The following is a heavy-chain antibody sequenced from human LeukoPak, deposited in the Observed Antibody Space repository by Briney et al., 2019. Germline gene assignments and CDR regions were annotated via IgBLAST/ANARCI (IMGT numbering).Heavy chain of an antibody. J-gene: IGHJ3*02. Sequence: SETLSLTCAVSGGSISSGGYSWSWIRQPPGKGLEWIGYIYHSGSTYYNPSLKSRVTISVDRSKNQFSLKLSSVTAADTAVYYCARGGDYYDSPEGFDIWGQGTMVTVSS. CDR2: IYHSGST. V-gene: IGHV4-30-2*01. CDR3: ARGGDYYDSPEGFDI. D-gene: IGHD3-22*01. CDR1: GGSISSGGYS.